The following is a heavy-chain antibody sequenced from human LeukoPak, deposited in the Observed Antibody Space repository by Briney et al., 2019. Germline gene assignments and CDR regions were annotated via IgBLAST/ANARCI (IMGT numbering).Heavy chain of an antibody. CDR1: GITFSSYR. CDR2: IKQDGSEK. CDR3: VGHSDY. D-gene: IGHD3-16*01. J-gene: IGHJ4*02. V-gene: IGHV3-7*01. Sequence: GGSLRLSCAGSGITFSSYRMNWVRQAPGKGLEWVANIKQDGSEKYYVDSVKGRFTISRDNAKKTLYLQMNSLRAEDTAVYYCVGHSDYWGQGTLVTVSS.